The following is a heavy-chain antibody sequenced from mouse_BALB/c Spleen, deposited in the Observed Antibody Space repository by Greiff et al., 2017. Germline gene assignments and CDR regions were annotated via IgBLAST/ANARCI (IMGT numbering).Heavy chain of an antibody. V-gene: IGHV3-2*02. Sequence: EGKLVESGPGLVKPSQSLSLTCTVTGYSITSDYAWNWIRQFPGNKLEWMGYISYSGSTSYNPSLKSRISITRDTSKNQFFLQLNSVTTEDTATYYCARCYDDFLAMDYWGQGTSVTVSS. CDR1: GYSITSDYA. CDR2: ISYSGST. D-gene: IGHD2-12*01. CDR3: ARCYDDFLAMDY. J-gene: IGHJ4*01.